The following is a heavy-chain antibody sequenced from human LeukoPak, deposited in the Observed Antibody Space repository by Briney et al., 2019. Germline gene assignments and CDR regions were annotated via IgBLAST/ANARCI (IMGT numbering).Heavy chain of an antibody. Sequence: GGSLRLSCAASGFTFDDYGMSWVRQAPGKGLEWVSGINWNGGSTGYADSVKGRFTISRDNSKNTLYLQMNSLRAEDTAVYYCARTPGQDGYNLSLDYWGQGTLVTVSS. V-gene: IGHV3-20*04. CDR1: GFTFDDYG. D-gene: IGHD5-24*01. J-gene: IGHJ4*02. CDR3: ARTPGQDGYNLSLDY. CDR2: INWNGGST.